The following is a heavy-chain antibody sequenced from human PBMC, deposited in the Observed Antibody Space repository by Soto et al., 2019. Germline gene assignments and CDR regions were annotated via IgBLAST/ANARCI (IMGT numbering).Heavy chain of an antibody. Sequence: VQLVESGGGVVQPGRSLRLSCAASGFTFSDYAMHWVRQAPGKGLEWVAVVSHDGRNTHYADSVKGRFTSSRDSSKNTVSLELTRLRAEDTAASYCAKGGRQWLVTSDFTSLGQGPLVTVPS. CDR3: AKGGRQWLVTSDFTS. CDR1: GFTFSDYA. V-gene: IGHV3-30*18. J-gene: IGHJ4*02. CDR2: VSHDGRNT. D-gene: IGHD6-19*01.